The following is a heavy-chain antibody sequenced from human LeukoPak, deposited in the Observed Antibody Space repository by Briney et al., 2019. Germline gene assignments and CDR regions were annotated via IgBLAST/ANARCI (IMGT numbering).Heavy chain of an antibody. CDR2: THNSGTT. CDR3: ARSRGGFGDYGSWFDP. CDR1: GGSFSGYY. Sequence: SETLSLTCAVYGGSFSGYYWSWIRQPPGKGLEWIGFTHNSGTTNYTPSLKSRVAMSLDTSTNQFSLKVNSVTAADTAFYYCARSRGGFGDYGSWFDPWGQGILVIVSS. J-gene: IGHJ5*02. D-gene: IGHD4-17*01. V-gene: IGHV4-34*10.